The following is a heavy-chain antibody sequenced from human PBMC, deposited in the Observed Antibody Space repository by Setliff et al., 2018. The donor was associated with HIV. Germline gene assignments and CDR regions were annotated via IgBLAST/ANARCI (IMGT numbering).Heavy chain of an antibody. D-gene: IGHD5-18*01. CDR3: ARLRMQLWPQIYYYYMDV. CDR2: IYYSGNA. V-gene: IGHV4-59*01. CDR1: GGSISNFY. J-gene: IGHJ6*03. Sequence: LSLTCTVSGGSISNFYWSWIRQPPGKGLEWIGYIYYSGNANYNPSLMSRATISVDMSNNQFSLKLTSVNAADTAVYYCARLRMQLWPQIYYYYMDVWGTGTTVTVSS.